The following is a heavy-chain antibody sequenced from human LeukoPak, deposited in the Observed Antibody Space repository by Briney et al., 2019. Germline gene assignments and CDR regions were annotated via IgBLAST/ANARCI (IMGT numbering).Heavy chain of an antibody. CDR1: GFTFSSYS. J-gene: IGHJ4*02. CDR2: ISSSSSTI. V-gene: IGHV3-48*04. Sequence: PGGSLRLSCAASGFTFSSYSMNWVRQAPGKGLEWVSYISSSSSTIYYADSVKGRFTISRDNAKNSLYLQMNSLRAEDTAVYYCARHSGGWSYWGQGTLVTVSS. CDR3: ARHSGGWSY. D-gene: IGHD1-1*01.